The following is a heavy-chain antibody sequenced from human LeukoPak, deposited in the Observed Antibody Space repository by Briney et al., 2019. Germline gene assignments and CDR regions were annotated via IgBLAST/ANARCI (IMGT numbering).Heavy chain of an antibody. J-gene: IGHJ6*04. CDR3: AKGLVVRGYYYYGMDV. D-gene: IGHD2-2*01. V-gene: IGHV3-30*18. Sequence: GRSLRLSCAASGFTFSSYGMHWVRQAPGKGLEWVAVISYDGSNKYYADSVKGRFTISRDNSKNTLCLQMNSLRAEDTAVYYCAKGLVVRGYYYYGMDVLGKGTTVTVSS. CDR1: GFTFSSYG. CDR2: ISYDGSNK.